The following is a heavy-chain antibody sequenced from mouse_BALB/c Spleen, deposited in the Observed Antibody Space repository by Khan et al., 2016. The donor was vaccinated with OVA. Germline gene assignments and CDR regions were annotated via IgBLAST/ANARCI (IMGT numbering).Heavy chain of an antibody. CDR2: INSDGGYT. J-gene: IGHJ3*01. Sequence: VQLVESGGDLVKPGGSLRLSCAASGFTFSAYGMAWVRQAPDKRLEWVATINSDGGYTYYPDTVKGRFTISRNNAENTLSLQMSSLKSEDTAIYYCASHLTGSFAYWGQGTLVTVSA. D-gene: IGHD4-1*01. V-gene: IGHV5-6*01. CDR3: ASHLTGSFAY. CDR1: GFTFSAYG.